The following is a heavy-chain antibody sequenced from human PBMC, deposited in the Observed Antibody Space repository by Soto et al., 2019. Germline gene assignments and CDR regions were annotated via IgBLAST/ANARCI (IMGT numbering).Heavy chain of an antibody. CDR3: ARVGGSHYSGIDY. V-gene: IGHV4-39*07. J-gene: IGHJ4*02. CDR1: GGSISSSDYY. CDR2: VYYSGST. D-gene: IGHD1-26*01. Sequence: PSETLSLTSSVSGGSISSSDYYWGWDRPPPGEGLEWIGAVYYSGSTYYYPSLNGRVTISVDTSKNQFSLKLSSVTAADTAVYYCARVGGSHYSGIDYWGQGTQVTVSS.